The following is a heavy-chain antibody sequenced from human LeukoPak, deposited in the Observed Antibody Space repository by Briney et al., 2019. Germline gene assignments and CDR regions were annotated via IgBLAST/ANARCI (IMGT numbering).Heavy chain of an antibody. D-gene: IGHD3-16*02. J-gene: IGHJ6*02. CDR3: ARVIVGGAYYYYGMDV. CDR2: IYYSGST. CDR1: GGSISSYY. Sequence: PSETLSLTCTVSGGSISSYYWSWIRQPPGKGLKWIGYIYYSGSTNYNPSLKSRVTISVDTSKNQFSLKLSSVTAADTAVYYCARVIVGGAYYYYGMDVWGQGTTVTVSS. V-gene: IGHV4-59*08.